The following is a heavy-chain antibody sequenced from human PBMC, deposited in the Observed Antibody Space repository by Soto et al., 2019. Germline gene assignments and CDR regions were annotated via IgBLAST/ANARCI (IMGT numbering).Heavy chain of an antibody. CDR3: ARDLGPYYYDSSGYYSVHDAFDI. Sequence: SQTLSLTCAISGDSVSSNSAAWNWNRQSPSRGLEWLGRTYCRSKWYNDYAVSVKSRITINPDTSKNQFSLQLNSVTPEDTAVYYCARDLGPYYYDSSGYYSVHDAFDIWGQGTMVTVSS. D-gene: IGHD3-22*01. V-gene: IGHV6-1*01. J-gene: IGHJ3*02. CDR1: GDSVSSNSAA. CDR2: TYCRSKWYN.